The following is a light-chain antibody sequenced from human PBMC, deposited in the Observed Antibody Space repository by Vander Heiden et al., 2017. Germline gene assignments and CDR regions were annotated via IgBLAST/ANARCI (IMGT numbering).Light chain of an antibody. CDR2: SNN. CDR1: SSNIGSNT. J-gene: IGLJ3*02. CDR3: TTWDDSLNGRV. V-gene: IGLV1-44*01. Sequence: GQRVTISCSGSSSNIGSNTVNWYQQLPGTAPKLLIYSNNQRPSGVPDRFSGSKSGSSASLDISGLQSEDEADYYCTTWDDSLNGRVFGGGTKLTV.